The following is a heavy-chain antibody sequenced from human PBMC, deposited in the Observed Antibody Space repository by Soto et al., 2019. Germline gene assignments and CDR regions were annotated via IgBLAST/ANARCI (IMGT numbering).Heavy chain of an antibody. D-gene: IGHD6-19*01. Sequence: KTSETLSLTCAVYGGSFSGYYWSWIRQPPGKGLEWIGEINHSGSTNYNPSLKSRVTISVDTSKNQFSLKLSSVTAADTAVYYCARSKWRSSGANYYYYYGMDVWGQGTTVTVSS. V-gene: IGHV4-34*01. J-gene: IGHJ6*02. CDR1: GGSFSGYY. CDR2: INHSGST. CDR3: ARSKWRSSGANYYYYYGMDV.